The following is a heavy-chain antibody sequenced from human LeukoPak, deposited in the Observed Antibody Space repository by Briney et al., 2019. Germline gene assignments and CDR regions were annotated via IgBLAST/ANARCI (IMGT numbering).Heavy chain of an antibody. J-gene: IGHJ6*03. Sequence: SVKVSCKASGGTFSSYAISWVRQAPGHGLEWMGGIIPIFGTANYAQKSQGRVTITADESTSTAYMELSSLRSEDTAVYYCASAPPEDMVSPVYYYYYMDVWGKGTTVTVSS. V-gene: IGHV1-69*13. CDR2: IIPIFGTA. D-gene: IGHD2-15*01. CDR3: ASAPPEDMVSPVYYYYYMDV. CDR1: GGTFSSYA.